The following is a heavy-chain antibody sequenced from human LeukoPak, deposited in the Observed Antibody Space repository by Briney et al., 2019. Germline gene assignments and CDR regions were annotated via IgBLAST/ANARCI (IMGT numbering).Heavy chain of an antibody. V-gene: IGHV1-2*02. CDR1: GYTFTGYY. CDR2: INPNSGGT. Sequence: GASVKVSCKASGYTFTGYYMHWVRQAPGQGLEWMGWINPNSGGTNYAQKFQGRVTMTRDTSISTAYMELSSLRSEDTAVYYCARDPLPGYSGYDRARGPSLYYFDYWGQGTLVTVSS. CDR3: ARDPLPGYSGYDRARGPSLYYFDY. D-gene: IGHD5-12*01. J-gene: IGHJ4*02.